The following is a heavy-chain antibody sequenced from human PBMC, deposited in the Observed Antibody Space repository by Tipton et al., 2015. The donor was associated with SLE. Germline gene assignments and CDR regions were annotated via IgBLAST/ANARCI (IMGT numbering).Heavy chain of an antibody. CDR2: INPNSGGT. J-gene: IGHJ4*02. Sequence: QLVQSGAEVKKPGASVKVSCKASGYTFTGYYMHWVRQAPGQGLEWMGRINPNSGGTNYAQKFQGRVTMTRDTSISTAYMELRSLRSDDTAVYYCARGAWIGDYYDSSGYYDYWGQGTLVTVSS. V-gene: IGHV1-2*06. D-gene: IGHD3-22*01. CDR3: ARGAWIGDYYDSSGYYDY. CDR1: GYTFTGYY.